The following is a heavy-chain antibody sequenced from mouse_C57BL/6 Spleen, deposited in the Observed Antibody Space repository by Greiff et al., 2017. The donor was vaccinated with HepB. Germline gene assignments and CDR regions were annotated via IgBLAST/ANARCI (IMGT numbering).Heavy chain of an antibody. CDR1: GYAFSSYW. D-gene: IGHD2-3*01. CDR3: ARLYDGLSYWYVDV. V-gene: IGHV1-80*01. Sequence: VQLQQSGAELVKPGASVKISCKASGYAFSSYWMNWVKQRPGKGLEWIGQIYPGDGDTNYNGKFKGKATLTADKSSSTAYMQLSSLTSEDSAVDFCARLYDGLSYWYVDVWGTGTTVTVSS. J-gene: IGHJ1*03. CDR2: IYPGDGDT.